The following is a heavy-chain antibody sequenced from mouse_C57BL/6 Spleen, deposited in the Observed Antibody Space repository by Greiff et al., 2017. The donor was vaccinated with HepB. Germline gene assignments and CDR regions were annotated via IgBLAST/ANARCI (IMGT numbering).Heavy chain of an antibody. D-gene: IGHD2-1*01. J-gene: IGHJ4*01. V-gene: IGHV1-72*01. CDR3: ARLNYGNLYAMDY. Sequence: VQLQQPGAELVKPGASVKLSCKASGYTFTSYWMHWVKQRPGRGLEWIGRIDPNSGGTKYNEKFKSKATLTVDKPSSTAYMQLSSLTSEDSAVYYCARLNYGNLYAMDYWGQGTSVTVSS. CDR1: GYTFTSYW. CDR2: IDPNSGGT.